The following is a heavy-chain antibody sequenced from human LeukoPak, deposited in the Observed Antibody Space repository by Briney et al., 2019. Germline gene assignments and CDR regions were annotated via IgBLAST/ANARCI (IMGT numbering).Heavy chain of an antibody. Sequence: ASVKVSCKASGYTFTGYYMYWVRQAPGQGLEWMGWINPKTGDTKYAQKFQGRVTMTRDTSISTAYLELSRRTSDDTAVYYCARGLLYSPMDVWGQGTTVTVSS. D-gene: IGHD2-2*02. CDR1: GYTFTGYY. CDR2: INPKTGDT. J-gene: IGHJ6*02. V-gene: IGHV1-2*02. CDR3: ARGLLYSPMDV.